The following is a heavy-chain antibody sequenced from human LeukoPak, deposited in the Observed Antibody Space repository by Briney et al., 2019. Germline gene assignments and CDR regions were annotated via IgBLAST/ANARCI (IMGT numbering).Heavy chain of an antibody. CDR3: ARGSRTPGY. Sequence: SETLSLTCAVYGGSFSGYYWIWIRQPPGKGLEWIGEINHSGSTIYNPSLQSRVTISVDTSKIQFSLKLSSVSAADTAVYYCARGSRTPGYWGQGTLVTVSS. V-gene: IGHV4-34*01. CDR2: INHSGST. CDR1: GGSFSGYY. J-gene: IGHJ4*02.